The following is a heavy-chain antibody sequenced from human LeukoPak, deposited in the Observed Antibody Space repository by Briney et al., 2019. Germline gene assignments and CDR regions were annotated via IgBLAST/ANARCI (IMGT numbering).Heavy chain of an antibody. CDR3: ARGFLWFDP. Sequence: GGSLRLSCAASGFTFSTYDFHWVRQAAGRGLEWVSSLSSNSANTYYADSVKGRFTISRDNSKNTLYLQMNSLRAEDTAVYYCARGFLWFDPWGQGTLVTVPS. CDR2: LSSNSANT. CDR1: GFTFSTYD. V-gene: IGHV3-NL1*01. J-gene: IGHJ5*02.